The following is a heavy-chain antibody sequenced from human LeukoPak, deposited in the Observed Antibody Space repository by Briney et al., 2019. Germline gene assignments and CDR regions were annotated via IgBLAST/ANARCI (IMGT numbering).Heavy chain of an antibody. Sequence: SETLSLTCTVSGGSIRSSSYYWGWIRQPPGKGLEWIGSIYYSGNTYYNPSLKSRVTISVDTSKNQFSLKLSSVTAADTAVYYCARVYGITMIVVFISDAFDIWGQGTMVTVSS. CDR2: IYYSGNT. J-gene: IGHJ3*02. CDR1: GGSIRSSSYY. CDR3: ARVYGITMIVVFISDAFDI. D-gene: IGHD3-22*01. V-gene: IGHV4-39*07.